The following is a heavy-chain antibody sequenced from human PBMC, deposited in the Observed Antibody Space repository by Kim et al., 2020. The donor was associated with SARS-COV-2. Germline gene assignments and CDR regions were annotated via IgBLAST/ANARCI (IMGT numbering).Heavy chain of an antibody. D-gene: IGHD3-10*01. V-gene: IGHV5-51*01. Sequence: GESLKISCKGSGYSFTSYWIGWVRQMPGKGLEWMGIIYPGDSDTRYSPSFQGQVTISADKSISTAYLQWSSLKASDTAMYYCARPGPGSYSYDAFDIWGQGTMVTVSS. CDR2: IYPGDSDT. CDR3: ARPGPGSYSYDAFDI. CDR1: GYSFTSYW. J-gene: IGHJ3*02.